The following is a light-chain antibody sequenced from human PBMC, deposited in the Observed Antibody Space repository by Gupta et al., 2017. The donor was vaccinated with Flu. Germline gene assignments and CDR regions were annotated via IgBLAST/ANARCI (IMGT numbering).Light chain of an antibody. Sequence: EIVLTQSPATLSLSPGERATLSCRASQSVSSYLAWYQQKPGQAPRPLIYDASNRATGIPARFSGSGSGTDFTLTISSREPEDFAVYYCQQRSKWPPVTFGQGTRLEIK. CDR1: QSVSSY. J-gene: IGKJ5*01. CDR2: DAS. CDR3: QQRSKWPPVT. V-gene: IGKV3-11*01.